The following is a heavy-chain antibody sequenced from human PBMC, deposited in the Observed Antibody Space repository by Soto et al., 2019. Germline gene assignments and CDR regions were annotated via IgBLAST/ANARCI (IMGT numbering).Heavy chain of an antibody. V-gene: IGHV3-74*01. CDR1: GFTFSSHW. J-gene: IGHJ4*02. Sequence: GGSLRLSCAASGFTFSSHWLHWVRQAPGKGLVWVARINTDGSSTSYADSVKGRFTISRDNARNTLYLQMDSLRAEDTAVYYCARDTNGLSYWGQGTLVTVSS. CDR2: INTDGSST. CDR3: ARDTNGLSY. D-gene: IGHD2-8*01.